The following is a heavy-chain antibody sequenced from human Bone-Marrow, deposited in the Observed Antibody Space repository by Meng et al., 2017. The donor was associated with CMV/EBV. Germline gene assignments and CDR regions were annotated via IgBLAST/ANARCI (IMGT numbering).Heavy chain of an antibody. CDR2: MNPNSGNT. CDR1: GGTFSSYA. V-gene: IGHV1-8*02. J-gene: IGHJ4*02. CDR3: ARGDYGDPPEY. D-gene: IGHD4-17*01. Sequence: ASVKVSCKASGGTFSSYAISWVRQATGQGLEWMGWMNPNSGNTGYAQKFQGRVTMTRNTSISTAYMELSSLRSEDTAVYYCARGDYGDPPEYWGQGTLVTVSS.